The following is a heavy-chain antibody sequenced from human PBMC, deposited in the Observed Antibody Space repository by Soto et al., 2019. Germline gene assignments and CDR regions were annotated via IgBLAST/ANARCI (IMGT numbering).Heavy chain of an antibody. CDR3: STGGYYLDF. CDR2: IKSKPAGGTI. CDR1: GCIFSNAW. Sequence: GGSLRRSCLGAGCIFSNAWMNWIRLAPGKGPEWVARIKSKPAGGTIDYAAPVKGRFTISRDDSKDTVYLQMNSLNSDDPAVYYCSTGGYYLDFWGQGTLVIVSS. V-gene: IGHV3-15*07. J-gene: IGHJ4*02.